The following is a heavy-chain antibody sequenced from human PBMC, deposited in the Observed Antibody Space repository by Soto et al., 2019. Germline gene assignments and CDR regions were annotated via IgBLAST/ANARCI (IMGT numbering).Heavy chain of an antibody. CDR2: INHSGST. V-gene: IGHV4-34*01. D-gene: IGHD3-16*01. J-gene: IGHJ3*02. CDR1: FWSFIVYY. CDR3: ARVPMTYAAFAI. Sequence: PWESVSLTCAVYFWSFIVYYCIXXXQPPGKGLEWIGEINHSGSTNYNPSLKSRVTISVDTSKNQFSQKLSSVTAADSAVYYCARVPMTYAAFAILVKGTMVPVSS.